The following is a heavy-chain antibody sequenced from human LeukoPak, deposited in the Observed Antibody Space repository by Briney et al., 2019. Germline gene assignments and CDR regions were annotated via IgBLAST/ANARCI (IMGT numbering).Heavy chain of an antibody. CDR3: ARGLRSVRGVVIEWIDY. J-gene: IGHJ4*02. Sequence: ASVKVSCKASGYTFTSYDINWVRQATGQGLEWMGWMNPNSGNTGYAQRFQGRVTMTRNTSISTAYMELSSLISEDTAVYYCARGLRSVRGVVIEWIDYWGQGSLVTVSS. V-gene: IGHV1-8*01. CDR1: GYTFTSYD. CDR2: MNPNSGNT. D-gene: IGHD3-10*01.